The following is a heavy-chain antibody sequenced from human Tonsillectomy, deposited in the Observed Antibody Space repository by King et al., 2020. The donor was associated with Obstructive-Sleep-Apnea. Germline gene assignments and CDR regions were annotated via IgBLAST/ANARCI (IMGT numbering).Heavy chain of an antibody. CDR3: ATCRGVNNWLDP. CDR2: IYYSENT. D-gene: IGHD3-10*01. J-gene: IGHJ5*02. V-gene: IGHV4-59*01. CDR1: GASIGSYY. Sequence: VQLQESGPGLVKPSETLSLTCTVSGASIGSYYWSWIRQPPGKGLEWIGYIYYSENTKYNPSLKSRVTISIDTSKNQFSLRLTSMTAADTAVYYCATCRGVNNWLDPWGQGTLVTVSS.